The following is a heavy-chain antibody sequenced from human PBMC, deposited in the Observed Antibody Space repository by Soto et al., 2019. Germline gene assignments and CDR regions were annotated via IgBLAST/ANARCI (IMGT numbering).Heavy chain of an antibody. D-gene: IGHD2-21*02. CDR3: ARDFGLGDSFSFAHYYYYGMDV. CDR2: ISYDGSNK. V-gene: IGHV3-30*19. CDR1: GFTFSSYG. J-gene: IGHJ6*02. Sequence: GGSLRLSCAASGFTFSSYGMHWVRQAPGKGLEWVAVISYDGSNKYYADSVKGRFTISRDNSKNTLYLQMNSLRAEDTAVYYCARDFGLGDSFSFAHYYYYGMDVWGQGTTVTVSS.